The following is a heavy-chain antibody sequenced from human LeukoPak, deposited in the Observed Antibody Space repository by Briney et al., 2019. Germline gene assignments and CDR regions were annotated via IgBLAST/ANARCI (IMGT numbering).Heavy chain of an antibody. D-gene: IGHD5-12*01. CDR2: IWYDGSNK. V-gene: IGHV3-33*01. CDR1: GFTFSSCG. J-gene: IGHJ4*02. Sequence: HTGGSLRLSCAASGFTFSSCGMHWVRQAPGKGLEWVAVIWYDGSNKYYADSVKGRFTISRDNSKNTLYLQMNSLRAEDTAVYYCARLGTSPDIVATSPLDYWGQGTLVTVSS. CDR3: ARLGTSPDIVATSPLDY.